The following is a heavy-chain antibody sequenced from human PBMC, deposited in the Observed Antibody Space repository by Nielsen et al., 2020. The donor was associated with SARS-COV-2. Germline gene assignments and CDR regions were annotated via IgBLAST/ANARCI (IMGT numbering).Heavy chain of an antibody. CDR3: ARDEFVVVTAIDYYGMDV. D-gene: IGHD2-21*02. J-gene: IGHJ6*02. CDR1: GFTFSSYA. CDR2: ISGSGGST. Sequence: GESLKISCAASGFTFSSYAMSWVRQAPGKGLEWVSAISGSGGSTYYADSVKGRFTISRDNSKNTLYLQMNSLRAEDTAVYYCARDEFVVVTAIDYYGMDVWGQGTTVTVSS. V-gene: IGHV3-23*01.